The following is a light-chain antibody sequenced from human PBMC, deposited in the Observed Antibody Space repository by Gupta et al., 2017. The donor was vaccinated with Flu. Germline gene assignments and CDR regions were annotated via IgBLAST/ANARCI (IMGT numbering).Light chain of an antibody. V-gene: IGKV4-1*01. Sequence: DIVMTQSPDSLAGSLGERAPINCKSSQSVLYSSNNKNYLAWYQQKPGQPPKLLIYWASTRESGVPDRFSGSGSGTDFTLTISSLQAEDVAVYYCQQYYSTLITFGQGTRLEIK. CDR2: WAS. CDR3: QQYYSTLIT. J-gene: IGKJ5*01. CDR1: QSVLYSSNNKNY.